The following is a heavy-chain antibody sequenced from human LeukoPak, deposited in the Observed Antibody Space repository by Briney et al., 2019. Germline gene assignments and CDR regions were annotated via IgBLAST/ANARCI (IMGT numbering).Heavy chain of an antibody. D-gene: IGHD3-22*01. CDR3: AKRGVVIRVILVGFYKEAYYFDS. J-gene: IGHJ4*02. V-gene: IGHV3-23*01. CDR1: GIVLSNYG. Sequence: GGSLRLSCAVSGIVLSNYGMSWVRQAPGKGLEWVAGISGSAGGTYYADSVEGRFTISRDNAKNTLYLQLNNLRAEDTAVYFCAKRGVVIRVILVGFYKEAYYFDSWGQGALVTVSS. CDR2: ISGSAGGT.